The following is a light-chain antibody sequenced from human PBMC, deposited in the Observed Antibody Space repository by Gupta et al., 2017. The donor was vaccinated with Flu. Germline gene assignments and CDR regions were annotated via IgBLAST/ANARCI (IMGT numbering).Light chain of an antibody. Sequence: DIQMTQSPSTLSASVGDRVTITCRASQSVNSWLAWYQQKPGKAPKLLIYKASSLESGVPSRFSGSGSGTEFTLTISSLQSDDFATYYCQHENSYSRTFGQGTKVEIK. V-gene: IGKV1-5*03. CDR1: QSVNSW. CDR2: KAS. J-gene: IGKJ1*01. CDR3: QHENSYSRT.